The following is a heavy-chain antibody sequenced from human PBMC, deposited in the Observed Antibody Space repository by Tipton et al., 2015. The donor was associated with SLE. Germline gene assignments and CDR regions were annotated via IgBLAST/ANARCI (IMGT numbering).Heavy chain of an antibody. D-gene: IGHD3-16*02. V-gene: IGHV4-34*01. CDR1: GGSFSGYY. J-gene: IGHJ4*02. Sequence: TLSLTCAVYGGSFSGYYWSWIRQPPGKGLEWIGEINHSGSTNYNPSLKSRVTISVDTSKKQFSLKLSSVTAADTAVYYCARVTLTGLGELSFDYWGQGTLVTVSS. CDR3: ARVTLTGLGELSFDY. CDR2: INHSGST.